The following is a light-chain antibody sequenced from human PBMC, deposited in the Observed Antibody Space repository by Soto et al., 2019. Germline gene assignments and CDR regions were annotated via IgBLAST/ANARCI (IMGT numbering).Light chain of an antibody. CDR1: QSVSNNY. J-gene: IGKJ1*01. CDR3: QQYGSSGT. CDR2: GAS. Sequence: EIVLTQSPGTLSLSPGERVTLSCRASQSVSNNYLAWYQQKPGQAPRLLIYGASNRATGIPDRFSGSGSGTDFTLTISRLEPEDFAVYYCQQYGSSGTFGQGTKADIK. V-gene: IGKV3-20*01.